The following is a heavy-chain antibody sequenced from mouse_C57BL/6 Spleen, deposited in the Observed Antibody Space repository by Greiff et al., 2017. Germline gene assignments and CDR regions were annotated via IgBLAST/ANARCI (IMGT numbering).Heavy chain of an antibody. CDR3: AGYGATVVAKNWYFDV. V-gene: IGHV1-80*01. CDR2: IYPGDGDT. CDR1: GYAFSSYW. D-gene: IGHD1-1*01. Sequence: QVQLKESGAELVKPGASVKISCKASGYAFSSYWMNWVKQRPGKGLEWIGQIYPGDGDTNYNGKFKGKATLTADKSSSTAFMQLSSLTSEDSAVYFCAGYGATVVAKNWYFDVWGTGTTVTVSS. J-gene: IGHJ1*03.